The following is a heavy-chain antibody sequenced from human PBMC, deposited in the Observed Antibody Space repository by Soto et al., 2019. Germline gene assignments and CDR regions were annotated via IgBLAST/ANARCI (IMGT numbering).Heavy chain of an antibody. D-gene: IGHD3-10*01. V-gene: IGHV3-53*04. J-gene: IGHJ3*02. Sequence: EVQLVESGGGLVQPGGSLRLSCAASGFTVSSNYMSWVRQAPGKGLEWVSVIYSGGSTYYADSVKGRFTISRHNSKNTLYFQMNSLGAEATAGDYCARDHRGSEGSYAFDIWGQGTMVTVSS. CDR3: ARDHRGSEGSYAFDI. CDR1: GFTVSSNY. CDR2: IYSGGST.